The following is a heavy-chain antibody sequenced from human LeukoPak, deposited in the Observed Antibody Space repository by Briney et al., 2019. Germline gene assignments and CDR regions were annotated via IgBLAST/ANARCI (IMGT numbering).Heavy chain of an antibody. CDR1: GFTFSSYS. Sequence: GGSLRLSCAASGFTFSSYSMNWVRQAPGKGLEWVSYISSSSSTIYYADSVKGRFTISRDNAKNSLYLQMNSLRAEDTAVYYCARDPYSSSWYAWFDPWGQGTLVTVSS. V-gene: IGHV3-48*01. D-gene: IGHD6-13*01. CDR3: ARDPYSSSWYAWFDP. CDR2: ISSSSSTI. J-gene: IGHJ5*02.